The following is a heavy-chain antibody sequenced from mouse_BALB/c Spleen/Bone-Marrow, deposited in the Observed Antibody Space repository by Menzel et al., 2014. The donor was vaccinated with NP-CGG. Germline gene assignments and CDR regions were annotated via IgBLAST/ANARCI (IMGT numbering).Heavy chain of an antibody. CDR3: ARLYDYGWHVY. V-gene: IGHV4-1*02. CDR1: GFDFSRYW. D-gene: IGHD2-4*01. CDR2: INPGSSTI. Sequence: EVHLVESGGGLVQPGGSLKLSCAASGFDFSRYWMSWVRQAPGKGLEWIGEINPGSSTINYTPSLKDKFIISRDNAKNTLYLQMSKVRSEDTALYYCARLYDYGWHVYWGQGTQVTVSA. J-gene: IGHJ3*01.